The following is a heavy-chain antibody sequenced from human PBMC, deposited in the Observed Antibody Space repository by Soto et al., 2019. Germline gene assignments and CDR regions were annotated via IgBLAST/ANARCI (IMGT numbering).Heavy chain of an antibody. D-gene: IGHD6-6*01. V-gene: IGHV4-31*03. J-gene: IGHJ5*02. CDR1: VCSIISASYS. CDR2: IYSSGST. CDR3: AREDAARIERWFDA. Sequence: PLSLTCSFSVCSIISASYSGNWLRQSPGRGLEWIGHIYSSGSTYYNPSLKSRVSISVDTSNNQFSLKLTSVTAADTAVYFCAREDAARIERWFDAWGQGILVNVSA.